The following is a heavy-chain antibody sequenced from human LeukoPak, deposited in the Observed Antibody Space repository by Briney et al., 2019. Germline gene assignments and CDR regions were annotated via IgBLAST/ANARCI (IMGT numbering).Heavy chain of an antibody. Sequence: PGRSLRLSCAASGFTFDDYARHWVRQAPGKGLEWVSGINWNTNSIKYADSVKGRFTISRDNAKNSLYLQMNSLRAEDTAFYYCAKGSSGWSTDAFDIWGQGTMVTVSS. D-gene: IGHD6-19*01. CDR3: AKGSSGWSTDAFDI. CDR2: INWNTNSI. J-gene: IGHJ3*02. V-gene: IGHV3-9*01. CDR1: GFTFDDYA.